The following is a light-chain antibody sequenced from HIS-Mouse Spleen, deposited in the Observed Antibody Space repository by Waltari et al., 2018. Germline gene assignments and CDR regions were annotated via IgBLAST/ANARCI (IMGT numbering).Light chain of an antibody. V-gene: IGKV3-20*01. CDR2: GAS. CDR3: QQYGSSPYT. Sequence: EIVLTQSPGTLSLSPGERATLSCRASQSVSSSYLAWYQQKPGQAPRLLIYGASSSDTGIPDRFSGSGSGTDFTLTISRLEPEDFAVYYCQQYGSSPYTFGQGTKLEIK. CDR1: QSVSSSY. J-gene: IGKJ2*01.